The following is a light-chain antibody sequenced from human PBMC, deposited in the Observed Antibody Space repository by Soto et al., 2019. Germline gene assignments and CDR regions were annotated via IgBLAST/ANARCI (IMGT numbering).Light chain of an antibody. CDR2: DAS. V-gene: IGKV3-11*01. CDR1: QSVSSY. CDR3: KQRSNWPPL. Sequence: EIVLTQSPATLSLSPGERATLSCRASQSVSSYLAWYQQKPGQAPRLLIYDASNRATGIPARFSGSGSGTDFTLTISSLEPEDFAVYYCKQRSNWPPLLGHGTNVDIK. J-gene: IGKJ3*01.